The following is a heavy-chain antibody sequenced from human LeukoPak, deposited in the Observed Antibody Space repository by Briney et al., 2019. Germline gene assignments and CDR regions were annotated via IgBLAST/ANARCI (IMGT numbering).Heavy chain of an antibody. J-gene: IGHJ4*02. CDR1: GFTFDDYA. Sequence: GGSLRLSCAASGFTFDDYAMHWVRQAPGKGLEWVSGISWNSGSIGCADSVKGRFTISRDNAKNSLYLQMNSLRAEDTALYYCATGYSYGWFDYWGQGTLVTVSS. CDR3: ATGYSYGWFDY. D-gene: IGHD5-18*01. V-gene: IGHV3-9*01. CDR2: ISWNSGSI.